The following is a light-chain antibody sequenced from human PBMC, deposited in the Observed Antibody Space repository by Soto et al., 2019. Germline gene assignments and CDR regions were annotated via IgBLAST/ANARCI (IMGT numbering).Light chain of an antibody. Sequence: EIVLTQSPGTLSLSPGERATLSCRASQSVSSSYLAWYQQKPGQAPRLLIYGASSRATGIPDRFSGSGSGTDLTLTISRPEPEDFAVYYCQQYGSSPLWTFGQGTKVEIK. CDR3: QQYGSSPLWT. CDR2: GAS. V-gene: IGKV3-20*01. J-gene: IGKJ1*01. CDR1: QSVSSSY.